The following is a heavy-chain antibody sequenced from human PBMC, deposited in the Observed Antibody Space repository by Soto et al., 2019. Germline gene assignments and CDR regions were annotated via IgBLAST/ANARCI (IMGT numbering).Heavy chain of an antibody. D-gene: IGHD2-2*01. Sequence: QVQLVQSGAEVKKPGSSVKVSCKASGGTFSSYAISWVRQAPGQGLEWMGGIIPIFGTANYAQKFQGRVTITADESTSTAYMELSSLRSEDTAVYYCARDSPEGRRRELLSPSWFDPRGQGTLVTVSS. CDR2: IIPIFGTA. V-gene: IGHV1-69*12. CDR1: GGTFSSYA. J-gene: IGHJ5*02. CDR3: ARDSPEGRRRELLSPSWFDP.